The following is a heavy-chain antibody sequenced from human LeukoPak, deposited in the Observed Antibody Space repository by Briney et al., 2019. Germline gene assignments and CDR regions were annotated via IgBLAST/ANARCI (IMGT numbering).Heavy chain of an antibody. Sequence: GVSLRLSCAASGFTFSSYSMNWVRQAPGKGLEWVSSISSSSSYIYYADSVKGRFTISRDNAKNSLYLQMNSLRAEDTAVYYCARVSGSSSWTYFDYWGQGTLVTVSS. J-gene: IGHJ4*02. V-gene: IGHV3-21*01. CDR3: ARVSGSSSWTYFDY. D-gene: IGHD6-6*01. CDR1: GFTFSSYS. CDR2: ISSSSSYI.